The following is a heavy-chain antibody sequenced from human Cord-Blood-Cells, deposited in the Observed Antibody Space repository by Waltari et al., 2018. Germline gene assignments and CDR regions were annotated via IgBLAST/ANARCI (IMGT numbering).Heavy chain of an antibody. V-gene: IGHV4-34*01. J-gene: IGHJ4*02. D-gene: IGHD3-3*01. CDR1: GGSFRGYY. CDR2: INHSGRT. Sequence: QVQLQQWGAGLLKPSETLSLTCAVYGGSFRGYYWIWIRQPPGQGLDGIGEINHSGRTNNKPALKSGVTISVDTSKNQFSRKLSSVTAADTAGYYCARGGVVTYYDFWSGYYFDYWGQGTLVTVSS. CDR3: ARGGVVTYYDFWSGYYFDY.